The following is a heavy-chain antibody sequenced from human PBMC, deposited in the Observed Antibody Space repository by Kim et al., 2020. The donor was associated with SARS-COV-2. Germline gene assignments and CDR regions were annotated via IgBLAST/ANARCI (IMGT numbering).Heavy chain of an antibody. V-gene: IGHV3-74*01. D-gene: IGHD5-12*01. Sequence: GGSLRLSCAASGFTFSTCWMHWVRQVPGKGLVWVSRINGDGTSTSYADSVKGRFTISRDNAKNTLYLQMNSLRAEDTAIYFCARDFSWPYEEGDYWGQGTLVTVSS. CDR3: ARDFSWPYEEGDY. CDR1: GFTFSTCW. CDR2: INGDGTST. J-gene: IGHJ4*02.